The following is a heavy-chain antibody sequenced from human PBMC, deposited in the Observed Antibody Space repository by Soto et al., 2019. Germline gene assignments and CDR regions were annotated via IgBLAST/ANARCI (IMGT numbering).Heavy chain of an antibody. J-gene: IGHJ5*02. CDR2: IYYSGST. CDR1: GGSISSGGYY. D-gene: IGHD1-20*01. Sequence: SETLSLTCTVSGGSISSGGYYWSWIRQHPGKGLEWIGYIYYSGSTYYNPSLKSRVTISVDTSKNQFSLKLSSVTAADTAVYYCARALLGRYEINWFDPWGQGTLVTVSS. V-gene: IGHV4-31*03. CDR3: ARALLGRYEINWFDP.